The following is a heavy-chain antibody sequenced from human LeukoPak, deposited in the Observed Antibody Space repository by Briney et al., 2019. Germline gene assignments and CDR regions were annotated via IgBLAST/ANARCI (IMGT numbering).Heavy chain of an antibody. CDR2: IYSGGDT. V-gene: IGHV3-66*01. J-gene: IGHJ4*02. CDR3: AKERNLEIAVAGTIFDY. Sequence: GGSLRLSCAASGFTVRSYYMAWVRQAPGKGMEWVSVIYSGGDTYYADSVKGRFTISRDNSKNMIYLEMSSLKAEDTAVYYCAKERNLEIAVAGTIFDYWGQGTLVTVSS. D-gene: IGHD6-19*01. CDR1: GFTVRSYY.